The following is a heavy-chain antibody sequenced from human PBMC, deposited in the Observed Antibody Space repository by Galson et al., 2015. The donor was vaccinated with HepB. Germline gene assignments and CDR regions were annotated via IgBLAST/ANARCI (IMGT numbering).Heavy chain of an antibody. CDR2: ISAYNGNT. CDR1: GYTFTSYG. J-gene: IGHJ3*02. Sequence: SVKVSCKASGYTFTSYGFSWVRQAPGQGLEWMGWISAYNGNTNYAQNLQGRVTMTTDTSTSTAYMELSSLRSEDTAVYYCARDFNPAIVPAAIQEDAFDIWGQGTMVTVSS. D-gene: IGHD2-2*01. CDR3: ARDFNPAIVPAAIQEDAFDI. V-gene: IGHV1-18*01.